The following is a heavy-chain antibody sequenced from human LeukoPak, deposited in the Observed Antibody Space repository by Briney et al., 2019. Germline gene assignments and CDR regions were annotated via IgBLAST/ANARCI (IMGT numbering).Heavy chain of an antibody. CDR3: AKATDFWSGYNDC. V-gene: IGHV3-30*18. CDR2: ISYDGSNK. Sequence: GGSLRLSCAASGFTFSSYGMHWVRQAPGKGLEWVAVISYDGSNKCYADSVKGRFTISRDNSKNTLYLQMNSLRAEDTAVYYWAKATDFWSGYNDCWGQGPLATVS. CDR1: GFTFSSYG. D-gene: IGHD3-3*01. J-gene: IGHJ4*02.